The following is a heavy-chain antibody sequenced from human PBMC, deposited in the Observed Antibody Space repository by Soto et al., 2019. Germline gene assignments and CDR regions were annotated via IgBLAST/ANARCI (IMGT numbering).Heavy chain of an antibody. J-gene: IGHJ4*02. CDR1: GDSVSSSSTA. Sequence: SQTLSLTCAISGDSVSSSSTAWSWIRQSPSRGLEWLGRTYYRSKWYSDYAVSVKSRITINPDTSKNQFSLQLNSVTPEDTAVYYCAKRTSGIRDVWGQGTLVTVSS. CDR2: TYYRSKWYS. D-gene: IGHD1-1*01. V-gene: IGHV6-1*01. CDR3: AKRTSGIRDV.